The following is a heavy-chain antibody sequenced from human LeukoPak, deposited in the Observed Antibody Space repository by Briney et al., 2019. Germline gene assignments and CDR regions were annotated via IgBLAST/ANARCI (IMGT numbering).Heavy chain of an antibody. J-gene: IGHJ6*02. V-gene: IGHV3-7*01. CDR1: GFTFSSYE. Sequence: PGGSLRLSCAASGFTFSSYEMNWVRQAPGKGLEWVGNINQDGSVKHYVDSVRGRFTISRDNARNSVYLQMSALRVEDTAVYYCARELIDDYGDYGHVSNYYYYGMDVWGQGTTVTVSS. CDR3: ARELIDDYGDYGHVSNYYYYGMDV. D-gene: IGHD4-17*01. CDR2: INQDGSVK.